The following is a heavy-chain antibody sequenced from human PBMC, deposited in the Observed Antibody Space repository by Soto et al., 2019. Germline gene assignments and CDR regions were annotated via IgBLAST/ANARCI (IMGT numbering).Heavy chain of an antibody. CDR2: INPNSGGT. D-gene: IGHD2-15*01. J-gene: IGHJ3*02. CDR1: GYTFTGYY. Sequence: ASVKVSCKASGYTFTGYYMHWVRQAPGQGLERMGWINPNSGGTNYAQKFQGWVTMTRDTSISTAYMELSRLRSDDTAVYYCASRLGYCSGGSCYPDAFDIWGQGTMVTVSS. CDR3: ASRLGYCSGGSCYPDAFDI. V-gene: IGHV1-2*04.